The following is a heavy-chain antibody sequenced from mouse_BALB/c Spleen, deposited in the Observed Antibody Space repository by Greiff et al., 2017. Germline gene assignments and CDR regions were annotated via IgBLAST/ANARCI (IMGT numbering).Heavy chain of an antibody. D-gene: IGHD2-12*01. CDR2: IHYSGST. CDR1: GYSITSGYS. CDR3: ARPTTGYYAMDY. Sequence: EVKLLESGPDLVKPSQSLSLTCTVTGYSITSGYSWPWIRQFPGNKLEWMGYIHYSGSTNYNPSLTSRISITRDTSKNQFFLQLNSVTTEDTATYYCARPTTGYYAMDYWGQGTSVTVSS. J-gene: IGHJ4*01. V-gene: IGHV3-1*02.